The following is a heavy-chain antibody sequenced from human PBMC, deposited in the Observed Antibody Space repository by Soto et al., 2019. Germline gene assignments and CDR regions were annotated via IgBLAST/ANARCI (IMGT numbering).Heavy chain of an antibody. Sequence: SVKVSCKASGGTFSSYAISWVRQAPGQGLEWMGGIIPIFGTANYAQKFQGRVTITADESTSTAYMELSSLRSEDTAVYYCATPRPELLLHHAGYHYWGQGTLVTAPQ. CDR1: GGTFSSYA. CDR2: IIPIFGTA. V-gene: IGHV1-69*13. J-gene: IGHJ4*02. D-gene: IGHD3-22*01. CDR3: ATPRPELLLHHAGYHY.